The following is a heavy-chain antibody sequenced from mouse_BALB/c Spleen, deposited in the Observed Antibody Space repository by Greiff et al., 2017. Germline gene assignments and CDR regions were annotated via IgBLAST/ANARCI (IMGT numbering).Heavy chain of an antibody. V-gene: IGHV3-6*02. CDR1: GYSITSGYY. D-gene: IGHD1-2*01. CDR2: ISYDGSN. J-gene: IGHJ2*01. CDR3: AREATHFDY. Sequence: VQLQQSGPGLVKPSQSLSLTCSVTGYSITSGYYWNWIRQFPGNKLEWMGYISYDGSNNYNPSLKNRISITRDTSKNQFFLKLNSVTTEDTATYYCAREATHFDYWGQGTTLTVSS.